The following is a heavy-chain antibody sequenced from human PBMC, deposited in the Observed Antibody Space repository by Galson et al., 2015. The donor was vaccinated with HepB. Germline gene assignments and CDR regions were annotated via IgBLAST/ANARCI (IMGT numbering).Heavy chain of an antibody. CDR3: ARALSGSGSFPNNWFDP. CDR2: ISSSSSYI. CDR1: GFTFSSYS. J-gene: IGHJ5*02. D-gene: IGHD3-10*01. Sequence: SLRLSCAASGFTFSSYSMNWVRQAPGKGLEWVSSISSSSSYIYYADSVKGRFTISRDNAKNSLYLQMNSLRAEDTAVYYCARALSGSGSFPNNWFDPWGQGTLVTVSS. V-gene: IGHV3-21*01.